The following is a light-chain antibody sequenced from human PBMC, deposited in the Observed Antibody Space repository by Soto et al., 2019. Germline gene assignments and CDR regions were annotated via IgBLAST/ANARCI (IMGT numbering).Light chain of an antibody. J-gene: IGLJ3*02. CDR3: QVWDTSTVV. CDR1: NIESKS. V-gene: IGLV3-9*01. Sequence: SYELTQPLSVSVALGQTARITCGGNNIESKSVHWYRQTPGQAPVLVIYSDVNRPSGIPERCSGSNSGNTATMTISSAHAGDEADFYCQVWDTSTVVFGGGTKVTVL. CDR2: SDV.